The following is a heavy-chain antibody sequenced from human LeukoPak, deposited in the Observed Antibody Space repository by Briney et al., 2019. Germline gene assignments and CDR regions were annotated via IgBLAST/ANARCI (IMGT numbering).Heavy chain of an antibody. CDR2: IRFDGSNT. V-gene: IGHV3-30*02. J-gene: IGHJ6*03. D-gene: IGHD3-16*02. CDR3: ARVVEVGDYDYVWGSYRYSYMDV. Sequence: GGSLRLSCAASGFTFSSYGMHWVRQAPGKGLEWVAFIRFDGSNTYYADSVKGRFTISRDNSKNTLYLQMDSLRAEDTAVYYCARVVEVGDYDYVWGSYRYSYMDVWGKGTTVTVSS. CDR1: GFTFSSYG.